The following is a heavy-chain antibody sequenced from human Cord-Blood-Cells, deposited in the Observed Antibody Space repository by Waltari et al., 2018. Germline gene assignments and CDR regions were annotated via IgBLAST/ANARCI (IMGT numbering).Heavy chain of an antibody. Sequence: QVQLQQWGAGLLKPSETLSLTCAVYGGSFSGYYWSWIRQPPGKGLEWIGEINHSGSTNYNPSIKSRVTISVDTSKNQFSLKLSSVTAADTAVYYCAREYGSGSYIFDYWGQGTLVTVSS. CDR3: AREYGSGSYIFDY. J-gene: IGHJ4*02. V-gene: IGHV4-34*01. D-gene: IGHD3-10*01. CDR1: GGSFSGYY. CDR2: INHSGST.